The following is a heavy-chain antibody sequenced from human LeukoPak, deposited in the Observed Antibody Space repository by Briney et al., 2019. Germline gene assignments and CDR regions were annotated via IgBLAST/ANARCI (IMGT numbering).Heavy chain of an antibody. J-gene: IGHJ1*01. CDR2: ICHIGTI. CDR3: ARHQGSTVFNY. CDR1: GDSIDPYS. D-gene: IGHD5/OR15-5a*01. Sequence: KPSETLSLTCTISGDSIDPYSWSWIRQPPGKGLEWIGYICHIGTIKYNTSLMSRVSMGLGKPNNEFSFSLRSVTATDTALYFCARHQGSTVFNYWGRGVPVIVSS. V-gene: IGHV4-59*08.